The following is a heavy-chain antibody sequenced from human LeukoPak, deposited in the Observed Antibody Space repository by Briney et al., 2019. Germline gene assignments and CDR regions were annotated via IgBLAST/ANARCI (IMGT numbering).Heavy chain of an antibody. CDR2: IRTKDFGGTT. Sequence: GRSLRLSCSASGFTFGDYSMSWVRQAPGKGLEYIGFIRTKDFGGTTEYAASVKGRFTISRDDSKSIAYLQIHSLKSEDTAVYYCSRDGLDYYGSGSYRGFDYWGQGTLVTVSS. V-gene: IGHV3-49*04. J-gene: IGHJ4*02. CDR1: GFTFGDYS. D-gene: IGHD3-10*01. CDR3: SRDGLDYYGSGSYRGFDY.